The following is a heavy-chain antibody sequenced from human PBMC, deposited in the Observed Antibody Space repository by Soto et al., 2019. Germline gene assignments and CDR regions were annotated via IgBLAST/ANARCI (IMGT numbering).Heavy chain of an antibody. Sequence: ASVKVSCKASGYTFTSYAMHWVRQAPGQRLEWMGWINAGNGNTKYSQKFQGRVTITRNTSASTAYMELSSLRSEDTAVYYCARGRVVAAPTWYYMDVWGKGTRVTVSS. D-gene: IGHD2-15*01. CDR2: INAGNGNT. CDR3: ARGRVVAAPTWYYMDV. V-gene: IGHV1-3*01. J-gene: IGHJ6*03. CDR1: GYTFTSYA.